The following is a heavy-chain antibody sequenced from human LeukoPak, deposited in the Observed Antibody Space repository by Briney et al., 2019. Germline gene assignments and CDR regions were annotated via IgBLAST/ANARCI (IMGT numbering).Heavy chain of an antibody. CDR2: VYTSGTT. D-gene: IGHD4-11*01. CDR1: GGSISSYY. V-gene: IGHV4-4*07. CDR3: VKGVYSTIYYFYYMDV. J-gene: IGHJ6*03. Sequence: PSETLSLTCIVSGGSISSYYWSWIRQPAGKGLEWLGRVYTSGTTNYNPSLKSRVTMSVDTSNNEFSLKLSSGTAADTAVYYCVKGVYSTIYYFYYMDVWGKGTTVTVSS.